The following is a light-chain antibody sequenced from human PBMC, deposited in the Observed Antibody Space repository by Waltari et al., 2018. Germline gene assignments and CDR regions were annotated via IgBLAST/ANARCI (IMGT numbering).Light chain of an antibody. Sequence: DIQMTQSPSTLSASVGDRVTITCRASQSMDSWLAWDQQKPGKAPKLLIYDASSLERGVPSRFSGSGSGTEFTLTISSLQPDDFATYYCQQYNSDSQNFGQGTKVEIK. CDR2: DAS. CDR3: QQYNSDSQN. J-gene: IGKJ1*01. V-gene: IGKV1-5*01. CDR1: QSMDSW.